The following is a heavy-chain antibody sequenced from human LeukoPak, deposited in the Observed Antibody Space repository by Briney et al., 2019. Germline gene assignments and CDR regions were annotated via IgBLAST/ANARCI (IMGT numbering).Heavy chain of an antibody. D-gene: IGHD5-12*01. V-gene: IGHV1-18*01. Sequence: ASVKVSCKASGYTFTSYGISWVRQAPGQGLEWMGWISAYNGNTNYAQKLQGRVTMTTDTSASTAYMELRSLRSDDTAVYYCARLQNSGYDHDYWGQGTLVTVSS. CDR1: GYTFTSYG. CDR2: ISAYNGNT. CDR3: ARLQNSGYDHDY. J-gene: IGHJ4*02.